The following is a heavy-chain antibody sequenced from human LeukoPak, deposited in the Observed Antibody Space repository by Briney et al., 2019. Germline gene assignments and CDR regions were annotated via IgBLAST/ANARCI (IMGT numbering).Heavy chain of an antibody. CDR3: ARAVAARGPRPIYYFDY. V-gene: IGHV1-18*01. CDR1: GYTFTSYG. CDR2: INAYNGNT. J-gene: IGHJ4*02. Sequence: ASVKVSCKASGYTFTSYGISWVRQAPGQGLERMGWINAYNGNTTYAQKLQGRVTMTTDTSTSTAYMELRSLRSDDTAVYYCARAVAARGPRPIYYFDYWGQGTLVTVSS. D-gene: IGHD6-6*01.